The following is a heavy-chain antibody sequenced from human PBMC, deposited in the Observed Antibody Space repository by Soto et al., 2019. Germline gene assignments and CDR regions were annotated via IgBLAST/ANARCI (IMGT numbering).Heavy chain of an antibody. CDR2: ISAYNGNT. CDR1: GYTFTSYA. D-gene: IGHD3-10*01. CDR3: ARSGPPAWY. Sequence: QVQLVQSGAEVKKPGASVKVSCKASGYTFTSYAITWVRQAPGQGLEWMGWISAYNGNTNYAQKRQGRVTMTTDTTTTTAYMKMRSARDDDTAEYYGARSGPPAWYWGQGTLGGVCS. J-gene: IGHJ4*02. V-gene: IGHV1-18*01.